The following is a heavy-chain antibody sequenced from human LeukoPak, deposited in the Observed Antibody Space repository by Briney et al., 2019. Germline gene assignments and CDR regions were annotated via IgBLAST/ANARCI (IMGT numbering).Heavy chain of an antibody. CDR2: INSDGSNT. CDR1: GFTFSSYW. J-gene: IGHJ3*02. D-gene: IGHD5-24*01. CDR3: GRHPSRWLQLCNALDI. V-gene: IGHV3-74*03. Sequence: GGSLRLSCAASGFTFSSYWMHWVRQVPGKGLVWVSRINSDGSNTTYADSVKGRFTISRDNAKNTLYLQMNSLRAEDTAVYYCGRHPSRWLQLCNALDIWGQGTIVT.